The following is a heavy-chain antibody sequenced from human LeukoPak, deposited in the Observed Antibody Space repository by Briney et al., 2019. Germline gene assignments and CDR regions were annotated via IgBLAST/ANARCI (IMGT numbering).Heavy chain of an antibody. V-gene: IGHV3-7*01. D-gene: IGHD2/OR15-2a*01. CDR3: ARGKNFRADAFDI. J-gene: IGHJ3*02. Sequence: PGGSLRLSCVGSGFTFSSYWMSWVRQAPGKGLEWVANIKQDGSEKYYVDSVKGRFTISRDNAKNSLYLQMDSLRAEDTAVYYCARGKNFRADAFDIWGQGTMITVSS. CDR2: IKQDGSEK. CDR1: GFTFSSYW.